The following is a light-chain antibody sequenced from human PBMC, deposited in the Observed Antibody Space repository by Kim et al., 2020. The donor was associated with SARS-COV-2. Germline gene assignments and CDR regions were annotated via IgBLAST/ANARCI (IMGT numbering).Light chain of an antibody. Sequence: SYELTQPPSVSVAPGKTARIPCGGNNVGGKSGHWYQQKPGQAPVVVIYYDRNRPSGIPERFSGSNSGNTATLTISRVEAGDEADYHCQVWDSSSDHWVFGGGTQLTVL. CDR1: NVGGKS. CDR3: QVWDSSSDHWV. J-gene: IGLJ3*02. V-gene: IGLV3-21*04. CDR2: YDR.